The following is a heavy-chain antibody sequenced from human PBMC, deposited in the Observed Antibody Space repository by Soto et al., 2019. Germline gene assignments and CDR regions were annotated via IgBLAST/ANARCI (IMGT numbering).Heavy chain of an antibody. V-gene: IGHV1-24*01. Sequence: ASVKVSCKVSGYTLTELSMHWVRQAPGKGLEWMGGFDPEDGETIYAQKFQGRVTMTEDKSTDTAYMELSSLRSEDTAVYYCARGKRIAARRTHYMDVWGKGTTVTVSS. CDR1: GYTLTELS. D-gene: IGHD6-6*01. CDR3: ARGKRIAARRTHYMDV. J-gene: IGHJ6*03. CDR2: FDPEDGET.